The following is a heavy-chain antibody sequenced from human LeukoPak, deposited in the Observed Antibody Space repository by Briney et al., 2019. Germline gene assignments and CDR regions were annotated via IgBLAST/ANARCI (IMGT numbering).Heavy chain of an antibody. Sequence: ASVKVSCKASGYTFTGYYMHWVRQAPGQGLEGMGWINPNSGGTNYEQKFQGRVTMTRDTSISTDYLELSRLRSDDTAVYYCARAHSYYYYMDVWGKGTTVTVSS. CDR2: INPNSGGT. J-gene: IGHJ6*03. CDR3: ARAHSYYYYMDV. CDR1: GYTFTGYY. V-gene: IGHV1-2*02.